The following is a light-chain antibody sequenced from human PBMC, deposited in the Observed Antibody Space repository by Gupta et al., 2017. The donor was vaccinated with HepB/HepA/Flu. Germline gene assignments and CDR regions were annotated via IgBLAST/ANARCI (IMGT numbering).Light chain of an antibody. CDR1: SSDVGTYNL. Sequence: QSALTQPASVSGSPGQSITISCTGTSSDVGTYNLVSWYQQPPGKAPKLSRYEVRKRPSGVLNRFYAAKSATKAFTQISGLQAEDYSYESWCSYGGRSMLFGGGTKLTVL. J-gene: IGLJ2*01. V-gene: IGLV2-23*02. CDR2: EVR. CDR3: CSYGGRSML.